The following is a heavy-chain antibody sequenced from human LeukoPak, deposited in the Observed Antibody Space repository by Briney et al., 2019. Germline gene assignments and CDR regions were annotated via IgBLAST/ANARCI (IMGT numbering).Heavy chain of an antibody. J-gene: IGHJ6*03. CDR3: AKDRRPAGYYYYYYMDV. Sequence: GGSLRLSCAASEFSFGSYGMHWVRQAPGKGLEWVAFIQYDGSNEYYADSVKGRFTISRDNSKNTLHLQMSSLRAEDTAVYYCAKDRRPAGYYYYYYMDVWGKGTTVTVSS. V-gene: IGHV3-30*02. CDR1: EFSFGSYG. CDR2: IQYDGSNE. D-gene: IGHD6-13*01.